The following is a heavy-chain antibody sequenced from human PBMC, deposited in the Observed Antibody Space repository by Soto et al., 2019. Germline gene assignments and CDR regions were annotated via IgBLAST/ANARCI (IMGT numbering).Heavy chain of an antibody. Sequence: ASVKVSCKASGYTFTSYGISWVLQAPGQGLEWMGWISAYNGNTNYAQKLQGRVTMTTDTSTSTAYMELRSLRSDDTAVYYCARDRDCGGDCYYYFDYWGQGTLVTVSS. CDR2: ISAYNGNT. J-gene: IGHJ4*02. D-gene: IGHD2-21*01. V-gene: IGHV1-18*01. CDR1: GYTFTSYG. CDR3: ARDRDCGGDCYYYFDY.